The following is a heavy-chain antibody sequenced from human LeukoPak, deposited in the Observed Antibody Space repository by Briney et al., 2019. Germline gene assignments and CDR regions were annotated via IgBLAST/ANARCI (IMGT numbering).Heavy chain of an antibody. J-gene: IGHJ4*02. CDR1: GGSFSGYY. CDR2: INHSGST. D-gene: IGHD3-22*01. CDR3: ARVTGYMIEDYFDY. V-gene: IGHV4-34*01. Sequence: SETTSLTCAVYGGSFSGYYWSWIRQPPGKGLEWIGEINHSGSTNYNPSLKSRVTISVDTSKNQFSLKLSSVTAADTAVYYCARVTGYMIEDYFDYWGQGTLVTVSS.